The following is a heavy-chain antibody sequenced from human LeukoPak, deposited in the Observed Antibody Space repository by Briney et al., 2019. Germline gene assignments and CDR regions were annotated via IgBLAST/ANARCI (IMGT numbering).Heavy chain of an antibody. Sequence: PSGTLSLTCAVSGGSLSSSNWWSWIRQPPGKGLEGIGVIYHSGSTNYNPALKSQVTISEDTSKSQFSLKLSSVTAADTAVYYCARTPPKRFGDLFYAFDIWGQGTMVTVSS. CDR2: IYHSGST. V-gene: IGHV4-4*02. D-gene: IGHD3-10*01. CDR3: ARTPPKRFGDLFYAFDI. CDR1: GGSLSSSNW. J-gene: IGHJ3*02.